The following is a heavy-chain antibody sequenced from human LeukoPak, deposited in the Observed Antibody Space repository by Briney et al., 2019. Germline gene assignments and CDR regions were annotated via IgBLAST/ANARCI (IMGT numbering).Heavy chain of an antibody. CDR3: ARGGRLVRGRHNYFDY. CDR1: GGSISSYY. J-gene: IGHJ4*02. V-gene: IGHV4-59*01. CDR2: IYYSGST. D-gene: IGHD6-19*01. Sequence: SETLSLTCTVPGGSISSYYWSWIRQPPGKGLEWIGYIYYSGSTNYNPSLKSRVTISVDTSKNQFSLKLSSVTAADTAVYYCARGGRLVRGRHNYFDYWGQGTLVTVSS.